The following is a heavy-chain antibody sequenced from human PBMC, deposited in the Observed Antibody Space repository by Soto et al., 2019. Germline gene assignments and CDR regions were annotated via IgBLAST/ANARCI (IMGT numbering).Heavy chain of an antibody. Sequence: QLVQSGGGLVQPGGSLRLSCAASGFLFDNFWVTWVRQAPGKGLEWVANIKQDGSETYYVDSVKGRFTISRDNSRDSLYLQMNSLRAEDTAMYYCARDTGATVAGTFDFWGQGTLVTVSS. CDR1: GFLFDNFW. J-gene: IGHJ4*02. V-gene: IGHV3-7*01. CDR3: ARDTGATVAGTFDF. D-gene: IGHD6-19*01. CDR2: IKQDGSET.